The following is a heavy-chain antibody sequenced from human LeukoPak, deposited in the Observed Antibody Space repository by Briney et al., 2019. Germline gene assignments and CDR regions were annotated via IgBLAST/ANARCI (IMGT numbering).Heavy chain of an antibody. D-gene: IGHD2-2*01. J-gene: IGHJ4*02. V-gene: IGHV4-34*01. CDR1: GGSFSGYY. CDR3: ARGVVVVPAASNFDY. Sequence: SETLSLTCAVYGGSFSGYYWSWIRQPPGKGLEWIGKINHSGSTNYNPSLKSRVTISVDTSKNQFSLKLSSVTAADTAVYYCARGVVVVPAASNFDYWGQGTLVTVSS. CDR2: INHSGST.